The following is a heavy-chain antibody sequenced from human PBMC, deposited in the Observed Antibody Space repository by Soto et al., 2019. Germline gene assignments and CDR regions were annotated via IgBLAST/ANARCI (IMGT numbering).Heavy chain of an antibody. Sequence: PGGSLRLCCGGSGFTFEISGMGSVRQAPGKGLYWVSGISSSGRRTYYADSVKGRFTISRDNSKSTLYLQMDSLRADDTAVYYCAKVAKSGVVSEYFDSWGQGSLVTVSS. J-gene: IGHJ4*02. D-gene: IGHD3-3*01. V-gene: IGHV3-23*01. CDR1: GFTFEISG. CDR3: AKVAKSGVVSEYFDS. CDR2: ISSSGRRT.